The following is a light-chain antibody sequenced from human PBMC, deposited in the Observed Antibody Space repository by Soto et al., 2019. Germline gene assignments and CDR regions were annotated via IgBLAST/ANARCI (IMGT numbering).Light chain of an antibody. J-gene: IGKJ1*01. CDR3: QQYGSSPQT. Sequence: EIVLKQSPGTLSLSPEERATLSCRASQSVSSSYLAWYQQKPGQAPRLLIYGASSRATGIPDRFSGSGSGTDFTLTISRLEPEDFAVYYCQQYGSSPQTFGQGTKVDI. CDR1: QSVSSSY. CDR2: GAS. V-gene: IGKV3-20*01.